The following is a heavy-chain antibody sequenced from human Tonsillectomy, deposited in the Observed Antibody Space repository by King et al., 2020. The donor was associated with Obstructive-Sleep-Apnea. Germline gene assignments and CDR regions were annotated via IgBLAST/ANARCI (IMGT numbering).Heavy chain of an antibody. J-gene: IGHJ3*02. CDR1: GFTFSSYS. V-gene: IGHV3-21*01. CDR3: ARDSSSWQRGVAFDI. Sequence: VQLVESGGGLVKPGGSLRLSCAASGFTFSSYSMNWVRQAPGKGLEWVSSISSSSSYIYYADSVKGRFTISRDNAENSLYLQMNSLRAEDTAVYYCARDSSSWQRGVAFDIWGQGTMVTVSS. D-gene: IGHD6-13*01. CDR2: ISSSSSYI.